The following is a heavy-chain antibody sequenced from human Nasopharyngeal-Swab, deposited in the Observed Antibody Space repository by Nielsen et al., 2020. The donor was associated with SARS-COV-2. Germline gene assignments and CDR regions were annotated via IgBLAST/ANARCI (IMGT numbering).Heavy chain of an antibody. Sequence: SETLSLTCTVSGGSVSSGSYYWSWIRQPPGKGLEWIGYIYYSGSTNYNPSLKSRVTISVDTSKNQFSLKLSSVTAADTAVYYCARDASNYGVYYYYYGMDVWGQGTTVTVSS. D-gene: IGHD4-11*01. CDR3: ARDASNYGVYYYYYGMDV. CDR1: GGSVSSGSYY. J-gene: IGHJ6*02. CDR2: IYYSGST. V-gene: IGHV4-61*01.